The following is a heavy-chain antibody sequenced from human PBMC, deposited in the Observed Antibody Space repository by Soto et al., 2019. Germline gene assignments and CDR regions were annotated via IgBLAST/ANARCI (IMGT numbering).Heavy chain of an antibody. CDR2: INAANGDT. D-gene: IGHD6-13*01. V-gene: IGHV1-3*01. J-gene: IGHJ5*02. Sequence: ASVKVSCKASGYTFTSYGIHWVRQAPGQRLEWMGWINAANGDTKYSPKFQGRVTITRDTSASTAYRELSSLRSEDTAVYYCVRRHVLATGIDWFDPWGQGTLVTVSS. CDR1: GYTFTSYG. CDR3: VRRHVLATGIDWFDP.